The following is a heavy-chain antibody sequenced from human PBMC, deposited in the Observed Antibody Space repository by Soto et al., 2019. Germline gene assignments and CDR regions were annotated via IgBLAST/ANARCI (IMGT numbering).Heavy chain of an antibody. Sequence: SLRISCAASGFTFSSRGMHWVRQAPGKGLEWVAVIWYDGSNKYYADSVKGRFTISRDNSKNTLYLQMNSLRAEDTAVYYCARDASKVLVNPHDYWGQGTLVTVSS. J-gene: IGHJ4*02. V-gene: IGHV3-33*01. CDR3: ARDASKVLVNPHDY. CDR1: GFTFSSRG. CDR2: IWYDGSNK. D-gene: IGHD2-8*02.